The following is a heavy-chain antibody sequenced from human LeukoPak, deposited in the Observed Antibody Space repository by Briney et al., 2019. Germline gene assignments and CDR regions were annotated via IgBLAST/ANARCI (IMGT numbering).Heavy chain of an antibody. CDR3: ARERMAAAFRY. CDR2: INYSGST. CDR1: GGSISSGGYY. Sequence: PSETLSLSCTVSGGSISSGGYYWSWIRPYPGKGLEWIGYINYSGSTYYNPSLKSRVTISVDTSKNHFSLKLSSVTAADTAVDYGARERMAAAFRYWGQGTLVTVSS. J-gene: IGHJ4*02. V-gene: IGHV4-31*03. D-gene: IGHD6-13*01.